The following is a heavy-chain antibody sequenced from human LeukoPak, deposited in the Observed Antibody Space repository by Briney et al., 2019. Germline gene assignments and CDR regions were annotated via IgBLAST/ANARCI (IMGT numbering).Heavy chain of an antibody. CDR3: ARDRLGATGHWRIDV. D-gene: IGHD1-26*01. CDR1: GGFTSSRSYY. J-gene: IGHJ2*01. CDR2: IYYSGST. V-gene: IGHV4-39*07. Sequence: PSETLSLTCTVSGGFTSSRSYYWGWIRQPPGKRLEWIGSIYYSGSTFYNPSLKSRVTISIDTSKDQFSLSLSSVTAADTAVYYCARDRLGATGHWRIDVWGRGTLVTVSS.